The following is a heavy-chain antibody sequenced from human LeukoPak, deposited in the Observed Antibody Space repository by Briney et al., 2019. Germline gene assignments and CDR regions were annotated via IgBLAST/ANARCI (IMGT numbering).Heavy chain of an antibody. Sequence: GGSLRLSCAASGFTFSDYWMIWVRQAPGKWLEWVADVKHDGSDKYFVDSVKGRFTISRDNAKNSLHLQLNSLRAEDTAVYYCARLYCGGGTCYSYHMDVWGKGTTVTVSS. V-gene: IGHV3-7*01. D-gene: IGHD2-15*01. CDR2: VKHDGSDK. J-gene: IGHJ6*03. CDR3: ARLYCGGGTCYSYHMDV. CDR1: GFTFSDYW.